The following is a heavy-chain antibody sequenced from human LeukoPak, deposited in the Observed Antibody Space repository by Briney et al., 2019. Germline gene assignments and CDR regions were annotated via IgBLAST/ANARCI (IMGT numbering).Heavy chain of an antibody. D-gene: IGHD4/OR15-4a*01. CDR1: GGSISSGSYY. Sequence: SETLSLTCTVSGGSISSGSYYWTWFRQPAGKGLQWIGRIYSSGSTNSNPSLKSRVTISVDRSKNQFSLKLSSVTAADTAVYYCARRAGAYSHPYDYWGQGTLVTVSS. CDR3: ARRAGAYSHPYDY. V-gene: IGHV4-61*02. CDR2: IYSSGST. J-gene: IGHJ4*02.